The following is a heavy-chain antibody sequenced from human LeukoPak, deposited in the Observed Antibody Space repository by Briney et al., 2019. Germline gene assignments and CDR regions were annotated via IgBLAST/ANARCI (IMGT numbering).Heavy chain of an antibody. D-gene: IGHD2-2*01. Sequence: GGSLRLSCAASGFTFSSYWMSWVRQAPGKGLEWVANIKQDGSEKYYVDSVKGRFTISRDNSKNTPYLQMNSLRAEDTAVYYCARDLRCSSTSCYPIDAFDIWGQGTMVTVSS. CDR3: ARDLRCSSTSCYPIDAFDI. V-gene: IGHV3-7*03. CDR1: GFTFSSYW. J-gene: IGHJ3*02. CDR2: IKQDGSEK.